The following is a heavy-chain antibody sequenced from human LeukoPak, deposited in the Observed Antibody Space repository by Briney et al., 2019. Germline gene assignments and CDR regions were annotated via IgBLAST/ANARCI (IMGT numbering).Heavy chain of an antibody. Sequence: GGSLRLSCAASGFTINSYWMSWVRQAPGKGLEWVATIKEDGSVTFYVDSVKGRFSISRDNSKNSLYLQMNSLRAEDTAVYCCARYPRCFDYWGQGSLVTVSS. J-gene: IGHJ4*02. CDR3: ARYPRCFDY. D-gene: IGHD4-17*01. CDR1: GFTINSYW. V-gene: IGHV3-7*03. CDR2: IKEDGSVT.